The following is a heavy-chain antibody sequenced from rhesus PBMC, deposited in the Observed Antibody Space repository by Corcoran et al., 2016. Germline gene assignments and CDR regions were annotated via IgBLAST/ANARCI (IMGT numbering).Heavy chain of an antibody. Sequence: QLQLQESGPGLVKPSETLSVTCAVSGGSISSSYWRWIRQAPGKGLEWIGYIYGSGSSTNYNPSLKSRVTRSVDTSKNQLSLKLSSVTTADTAVYYCARRYSGSYSFDYWGQGVLLTVSS. CDR3: ARRYSGSYSFDY. V-gene: IGHV4-169*01. J-gene: IGHJ4*01. CDR1: GGSISSSY. CDR2: IYGSGSST. D-gene: IGHD1-44*02.